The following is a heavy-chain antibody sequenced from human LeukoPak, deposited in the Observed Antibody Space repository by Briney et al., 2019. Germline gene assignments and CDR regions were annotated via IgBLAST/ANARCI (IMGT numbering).Heavy chain of an antibody. V-gene: IGHV3-30*18. Sequence: PGGSLRLSCAASGFTFSSYGMHWVRQAPGKGLEWVAVISYDGSNKYYADSVKGRFTISRDNSKNTLYLQMNSLRAEDTAVYYCAKDSHNDAFDIWGQGTMVTVSS. CDR1: GFTFSSYG. CDR3: AKDSHNDAFDI. CDR2: ISYDGSNK. J-gene: IGHJ3*02.